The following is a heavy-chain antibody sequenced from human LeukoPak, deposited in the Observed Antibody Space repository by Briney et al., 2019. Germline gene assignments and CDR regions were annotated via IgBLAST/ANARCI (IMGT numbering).Heavy chain of an antibody. V-gene: IGHV4-61*02. CDR2: IYTSGST. Sequence: SETLSLTCTVSGGSISSGSYYWSWIRQPAGKGLEWIGRIYTSGSTNYNPSLKSRVTISVDTSKNQFSLKLSSVTAADTAVYYCAREGRTYYDFWSGYYTGLDYWGQGTLVTVSS. CDR3: AREGRTYYDFWSGYYTGLDY. J-gene: IGHJ4*02. CDR1: GGSISSGSYY. D-gene: IGHD3-3*01.